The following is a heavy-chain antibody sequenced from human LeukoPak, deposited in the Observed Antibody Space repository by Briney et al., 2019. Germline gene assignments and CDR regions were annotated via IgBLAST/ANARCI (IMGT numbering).Heavy chain of an antibody. V-gene: IGHV5-51*01. CDR1: GYTFTKYW. J-gene: IGHJ6*03. Sequence: GESLKISCXAFGYTFTKYWIGWVRQMAGKGLEWMGMIYPDDSDTKYSPSFQGQVTISVDESISTAYLQWSSLKASDTAIYYCARHEVGGDSSSGYEYYYYMDVWGKGTAVTVSS. CDR2: IYPDDSDT. CDR3: ARHEVGGDSSSGYEYYYYMDV. D-gene: IGHD3-3*01.